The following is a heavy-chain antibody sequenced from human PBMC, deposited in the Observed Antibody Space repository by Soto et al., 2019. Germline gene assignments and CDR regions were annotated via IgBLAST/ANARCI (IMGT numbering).Heavy chain of an antibody. CDR1: GDSIRSYY. V-gene: IGHV4-59*01. CDR3: AGEGALATFGVV. Sequence: SETLSLTCTVSGDSIRSYYWTWIRQPPGRGLEWIGHVYYGGSTNYNPSLQSRVTISLDTSKNQFSLRLTSMTAADAAVYYCAGEGALATFGVVWGQGTRVTVSS. CDR2: VYYGGST. D-gene: IGHD3-3*01. J-gene: IGHJ4*02.